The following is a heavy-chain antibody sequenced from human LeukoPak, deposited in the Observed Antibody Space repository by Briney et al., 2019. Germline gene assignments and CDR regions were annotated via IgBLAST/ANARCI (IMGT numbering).Heavy chain of an antibody. CDR2: INHFGST. J-gene: IGHJ4*02. Sequence: SETLCLTCAVYGGSSNVFYWNWIRQPPGKGREWSGEINHFGSTNYTPSLKSRVTISGDTSKKQFSLKVNSVTAADTAVYYCARGYRAPQTFYSYHYFDYWAQGTLVTVSS. CDR3: ARGYRAPQTFYSYHYFDY. V-gene: IGHV4-34*01. CDR1: GGSSNVFY. D-gene: IGHD5-18*01.